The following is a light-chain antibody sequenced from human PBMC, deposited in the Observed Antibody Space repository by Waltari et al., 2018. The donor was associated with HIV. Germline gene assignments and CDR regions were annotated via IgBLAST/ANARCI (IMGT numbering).Light chain of an antibody. Sequence: QAVVTQEPSLTVSPGGTVTLTCGARTGAVTSGHHPSWFQPKPGQAPRTLIYDTTNKHPWTAARFACSLLGGKAALSLAGAWPEDEAGYYCLLSYSDARRVFGGGTKLIVL. CDR2: DTT. J-gene: IGLJ3*02. CDR1: TGAVTSGHH. CDR3: LLSYSDARRV. V-gene: IGLV7-46*01.